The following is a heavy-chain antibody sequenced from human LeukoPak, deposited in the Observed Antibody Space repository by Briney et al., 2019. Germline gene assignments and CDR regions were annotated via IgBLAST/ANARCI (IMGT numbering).Heavy chain of an antibody. CDR3: VRDSDTYGDHTTRRFDS. J-gene: IGHJ4*02. V-gene: IGHV3-7*01. CDR2: IRQDGGDR. CDR1: GFTSNNYY. Sequence: PGGSLRLSCAASGFTSNNYYMGWVRQAPGKGLEWVANIRQDGGDRNYVDSVKGRLTISRDNVKNLMFLQMNSLRVEDTAVYHCVRDSDTYGDHTTRRFDSWGQGTLVTVSS. D-gene: IGHD4-17*01.